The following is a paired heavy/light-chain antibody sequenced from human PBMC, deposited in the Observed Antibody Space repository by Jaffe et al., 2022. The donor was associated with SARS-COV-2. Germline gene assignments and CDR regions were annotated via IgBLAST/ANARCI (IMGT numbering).Heavy chain of an antibody. Sequence: QVQLQESGPGLVKPSETLSLTCTVSGGSVSSGSYYWSWIRQPPGKGLEWIGYIYYSGSTNYNPSLTSRVTISVDTSKNQFSLKLSSVTAADTAVYYCARGGFYQAGTLDYWGQGTLVTVSS. CDR3: ARGGFYQAGTLDY. CDR2: IYYSGST. J-gene: IGHJ4*02. CDR1: GGSVSSGSYY. V-gene: IGHV4-61*01. D-gene: IGHD6-13*01.
Light chain of an antibody. CDR1: QSISNY. Sequence: DIQMTQSPSSLSASVGDRVTITCRASQSISNYLNWYQQKPGKAPKLLIYTASSLQSGVPSRFSGSGSGTDFTLTISGLQPEDFATYYCQQSYSTPWTFGQGTKVEIK. CDR3: QQSYSTPWT. CDR2: TAS. J-gene: IGKJ1*01. V-gene: IGKV1-39*01.